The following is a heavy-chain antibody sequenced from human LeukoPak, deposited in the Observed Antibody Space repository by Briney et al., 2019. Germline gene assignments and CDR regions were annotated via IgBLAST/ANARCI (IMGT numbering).Heavy chain of an antibody. D-gene: IGHD6-13*01. CDR1: DGSISNYY. V-gene: IGHV4-59*01. CDR3: ARGYSSSWYTVFDY. J-gene: IGHJ4*02. CDR2: IYYSGST. Sequence: PSETLSLTCTVSDGSISNYYWSWIRQPPGKGLEWIGYIYYSGSTNYNPSLKSRVTISVDTSKNQFSLKLSSVTAADTAVYYCARGYSSSWYTVFDYWGQGTLVTVSS.